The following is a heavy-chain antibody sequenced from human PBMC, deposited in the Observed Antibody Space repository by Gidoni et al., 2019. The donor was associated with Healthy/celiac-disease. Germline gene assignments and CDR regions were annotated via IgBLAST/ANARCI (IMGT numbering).Heavy chain of an antibody. D-gene: IGHD1-26*01. CDR1: GFTFSNAW. V-gene: IGHV3-15*07. CDR3: TTYEWELLRDY. Sequence: EVQLVESGGGLVKPGGSLRLSWADSGFTFSNAWMNWVRQAPGKWLELVGRIKSKTDGGTTDYAAPVKCRFTISRDDSKNTLYLQMNSLKTEDTAVYYCTTYEWELLRDYWGQGTLVTVSS. CDR2: IKSKTDGGTT. J-gene: IGHJ4*02.